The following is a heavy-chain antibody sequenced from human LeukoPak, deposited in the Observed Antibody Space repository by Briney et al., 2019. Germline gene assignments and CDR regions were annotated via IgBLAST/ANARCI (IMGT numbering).Heavy chain of an antibody. CDR3: AKGPYCGGDCYSAQYYFDY. Sequence: PGGSLRLSCAASGFTFSSYAMSWVRQAPGKGLEWVSATSGSGGSTYYADSVKGRFTISRDNSKNTLYLQMNSLRAEDTAVYYCAKGPYCGGDCYSAQYYFDYWGQGTLVTVSS. J-gene: IGHJ4*02. V-gene: IGHV3-23*01. CDR2: TSGSGGST. CDR1: GFTFSSYA. D-gene: IGHD2-21*02.